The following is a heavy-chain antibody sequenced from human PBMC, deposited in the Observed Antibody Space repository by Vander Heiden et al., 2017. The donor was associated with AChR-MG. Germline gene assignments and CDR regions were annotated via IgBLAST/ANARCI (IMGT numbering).Heavy chain of an antibody. V-gene: IGHV2-5*01. D-gene: IGHD2-21*01. CDR3: AHSRMSTILGPFDY. J-gene: IGHJ4*02. CDR2: IYWNDDK. Sequence: QITLKESGPTLVKPTQTLTLTCTFSGFSLSTSGVGVGWIRQPPGKALEWLALIYWNDDKRYSPSLKSRLTITKDTSKNQVVLTMTNMDPVDTATYYCAHSRMSTILGPFDYWGQGTLGTVSS. CDR1: GFSLSTSGVG.